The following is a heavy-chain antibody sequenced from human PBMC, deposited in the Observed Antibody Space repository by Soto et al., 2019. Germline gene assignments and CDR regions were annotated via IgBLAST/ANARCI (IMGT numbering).Heavy chain of an antibody. CDR3: ARLPSRHLVDY. V-gene: IGHV4-39*01. Sequence: SETLSLTCNVSGSSINSSGYYWGWIRQPPGKGLEWIGSMFYGVSTYYNPSLKSQVTVSVDTSKNQFSLNLRSVTAADTAVYYCARLPSRHLVDYWGQGTLVTVSS. D-gene: IGHD3-3*02. CDR1: GSSINSSGYY. J-gene: IGHJ4*02. CDR2: MFYGVST.